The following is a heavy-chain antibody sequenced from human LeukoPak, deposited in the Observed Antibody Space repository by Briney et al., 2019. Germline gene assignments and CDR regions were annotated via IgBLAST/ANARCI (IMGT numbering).Heavy chain of an antibody. D-gene: IGHD3-10*01. CDR2: IRAGGGST. CDR3: AKDGGSGMGSDP. Sequence: SGGSLRLSCAASGFTSSNYAMTWVRQAPGKGLEWVSGIRAGGGSTNFADSVRGRFTLSTDNSKNTLYLQMNSLRAEDAAMYYCAKDGGSGMGSDPWGQGTLVTVSS. CDR1: GFTSSNYA. J-gene: IGHJ5*02. V-gene: IGHV3-23*01.